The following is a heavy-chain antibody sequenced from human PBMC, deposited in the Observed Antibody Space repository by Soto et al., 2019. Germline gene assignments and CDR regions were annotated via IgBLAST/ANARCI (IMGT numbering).Heavy chain of an antibody. J-gene: IGHJ5*02. CDR2: INVYNGNT. CDR3: ARGVGSGSYYNQYNWFDP. D-gene: IGHD3-10*01. CDR1: GYTFTNYG. Sequence: GASVKVSCKASGYTFTNYGICWVRHAPGQGLEWMGWINVYNGNTKYAQKVQGRVTMTTDTSTSTAYMELRSLRSDDTAVYYCARGVGSGSYYNQYNWFDPWGQGTLVTVSS. V-gene: IGHV1-18*01.